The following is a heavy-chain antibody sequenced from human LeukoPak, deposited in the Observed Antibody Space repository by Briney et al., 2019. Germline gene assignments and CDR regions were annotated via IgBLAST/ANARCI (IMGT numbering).Heavy chain of an antibody. CDR1: GFTFSSYS. J-gene: IGHJ4*02. CDR2: ISRSSSYR. CDR3: ARDYCSGVSCYYFDY. Sequence: GGSLRLSCVASGFTFSSYSMNWVRQAPGKGLEWVSSISRSSSYRYYADSVKGRFTISRDNAKNSLYLQMNSLRAEDTAVYYCARDYCSGVSCYYFDYWGQGTLVTVSS. V-gene: IGHV3-21*01. D-gene: IGHD2-15*01.